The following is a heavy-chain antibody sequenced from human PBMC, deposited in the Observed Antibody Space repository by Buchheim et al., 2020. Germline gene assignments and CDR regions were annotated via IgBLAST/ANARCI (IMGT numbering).Heavy chain of an antibody. CDR1: GYTFSSYD. D-gene: IGHD4-17*01. CDR2: MNPNSGNT. CDR3: ARSPSWPNHYGDYYLDY. V-gene: IGHV1-8*01. J-gene: IGHJ4*02. Sequence: QVQLVQSGAEVKKPGASVKVSCKASGYTFSSYDINWVRQATGQGLEWMGWMNPNSGNTGYAQKFQGRVTMTRNTSVSTAYMEQGSLGSEDTALYYCARSPSWPNHYGDYYLDYWGQGTL.